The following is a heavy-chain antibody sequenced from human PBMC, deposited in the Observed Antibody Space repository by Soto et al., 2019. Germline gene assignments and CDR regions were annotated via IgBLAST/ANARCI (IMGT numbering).Heavy chain of an antibody. V-gene: IGHV4-59*01. CDR2: IYYSGST. CDR3: AGAPHSAYFDF. CDR1: GGSISSYY. J-gene: IGHJ4*02. Sequence: SETLSLSCTVSGGSISSYYWSWIRQPPGKGLEWIGYIYYSGSTNYNPSLKSRVTISVDTSKNQFSLKLSSVTAADTAVYYCAGAPHSAYFDFWGLGTLVTVSS.